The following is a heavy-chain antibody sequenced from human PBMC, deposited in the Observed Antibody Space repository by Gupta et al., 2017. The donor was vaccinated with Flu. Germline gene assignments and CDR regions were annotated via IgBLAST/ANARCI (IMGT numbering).Heavy chain of an antibody. V-gene: IGHV3-30*18. CDR2: ISYDKNNK. Sequence: QVQLVASGGGVVQPGRSLRLSCAASGLPFSIYDMPWFRQAPGKGLEWVAVISYDKNNKYYADSVKGRFTISRDNSKNTVYLQMNSLRAEDTAVYYCAKAEVGDPDYFDYWGQGTLVTVSS. J-gene: IGHJ4*02. CDR1: GLPFSIYD. CDR3: AKAEVGDPDYFDY. D-gene: IGHD4-17*01.